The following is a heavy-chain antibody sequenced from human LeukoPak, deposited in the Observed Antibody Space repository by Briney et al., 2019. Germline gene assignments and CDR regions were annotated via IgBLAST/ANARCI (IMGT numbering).Heavy chain of an antibody. CDR3: ARVSWYGDYFDY. J-gene: IGHJ4*02. V-gene: IGHV3-21*01. CDR2: ISSSSSYI. CDR1: GFTFSSYS. Sequence: NPGGSLRLSCAASGFTFSSYSMNWVRQAPGKGLEWVSSISSSSSYIYYADSVKGRFTISRDNAKNSLYLQMNSLRAEDTAVYYCARVSWYGDYFDYWGQGTLVTVSS. D-gene: IGHD6-13*01.